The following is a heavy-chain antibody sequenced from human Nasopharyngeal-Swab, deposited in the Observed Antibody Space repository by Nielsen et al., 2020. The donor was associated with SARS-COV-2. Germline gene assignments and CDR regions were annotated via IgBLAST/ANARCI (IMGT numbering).Heavy chain of an antibody. CDR2: IYYSGST. CDR3: ATSGSSVTAGVNMDV. V-gene: IGHV4-39*07. D-gene: IGHD6-13*01. Sequence: WIRQPPGKGLEWIGSIYYSGSTYYNPSLKSRVTISVDTSKNQFSLKLSSVTAADTAMYYCATSGSSVTAGVNMDVWGKGTTVTVSS. J-gene: IGHJ6*03.